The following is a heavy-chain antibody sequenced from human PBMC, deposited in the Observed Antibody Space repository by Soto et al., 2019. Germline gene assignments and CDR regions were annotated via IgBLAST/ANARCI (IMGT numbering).Heavy chain of an antibody. D-gene: IGHD3-16*01. CDR2: IYPGDSDT. Sequence: ESVTMSCTGSGYSFTSYWIAWVRQMPGKGLEWMGIIYPGDSDTRYSPSFQGQVTISADKSVSTAYLQWSSLKASDAAMYYCPRLGGDTSDFEYWGQGTLVTVYS. CDR1: GYSFTSYW. V-gene: IGHV5-51*01. J-gene: IGHJ4*02. CDR3: PRLGGDTSDFEY.